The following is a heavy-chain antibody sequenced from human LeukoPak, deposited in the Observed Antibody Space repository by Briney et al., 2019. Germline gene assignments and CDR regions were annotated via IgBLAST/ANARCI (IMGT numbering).Heavy chain of an antibody. CDR2: INHSGST. D-gene: IGHD2-2*01. CDR1: GGSSSGYY. V-gene: IGHV4-34*01. J-gene: IGHJ4*02. CDR3: ARGKEYQLLGYFDY. Sequence: SETLSLTCAVYGGSSSGYYWSWIRQPPGKGLEWIGEINHSGSTNYNPSLKSRVTISVDTSKNQFSLKLSSVTAADTAVYYCARGKEYQLLGYFDYWGQGTLVTVSS.